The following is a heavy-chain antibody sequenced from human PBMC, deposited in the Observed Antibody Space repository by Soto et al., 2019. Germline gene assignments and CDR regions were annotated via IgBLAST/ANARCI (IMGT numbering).Heavy chain of an antibody. CDR3: ARGSSSHTFDY. CDR2: INHSGST. CDR1: GGSFSGYY. V-gene: IGHV4-34*01. D-gene: IGHD6-6*01. J-gene: IGHJ4*02. Sequence: SETLSRTCAVCGGSFSGYYWSWIRQPPGKGLEWIGEINHSGSTNYNPSLKSRVTISVDTSKNQFSLKLSSVTAADTAVYYCARGSSSHTFDYWGQGTLVTVSS.